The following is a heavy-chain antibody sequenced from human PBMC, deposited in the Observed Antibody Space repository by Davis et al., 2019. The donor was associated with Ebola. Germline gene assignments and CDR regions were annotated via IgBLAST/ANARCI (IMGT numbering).Heavy chain of an antibody. CDR1: GFTLSSYW. J-gene: IGHJ4*02. CDR3: ARDRDSSSWPRFRY. CDR2: INSDGSST. V-gene: IGHV3-74*01. D-gene: IGHD6-13*01. Sequence: GESLKISCAASGFTLSSYWMHWVRQAPGEGLGWVSRINSDGSSTSYADSVKGRFTISRDNAKNTLYLQMNSLRAEDTAVYYCARDRDSSSWPRFRYWGQGTLVTVSS.